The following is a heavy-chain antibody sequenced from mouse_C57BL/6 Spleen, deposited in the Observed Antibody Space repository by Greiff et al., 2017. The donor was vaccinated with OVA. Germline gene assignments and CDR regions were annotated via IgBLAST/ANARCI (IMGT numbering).Heavy chain of an antibody. V-gene: IGHV1-55*01. CDR3: ARGGYDGRYFDY. J-gene: IGHJ2*01. CDR2: IYPGSGST. Sequence: QVQLQQPGAELVKPGASVKMSCKASGYTFTSYWITWVKQRPGQGLEWIGDIYPGSGSTNYNEKFKSKATLTVDTSSSTAYMQLSSLTSEDSAVYYCARGGYDGRYFDYWGQGTTLTVSS. CDR1: GYTFTSYW. D-gene: IGHD2-3*01.